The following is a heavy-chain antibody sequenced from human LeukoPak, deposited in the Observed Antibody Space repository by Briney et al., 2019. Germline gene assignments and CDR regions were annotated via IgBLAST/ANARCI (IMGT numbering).Heavy chain of an antibody. J-gene: IGHJ5*02. CDR2: ISGSGGST. CDR1: GFAVSSNY. CDR3: AKDNGCYDSSGYYYNWFDP. V-gene: IGHV3-23*01. D-gene: IGHD3-22*01. Sequence: QAGGSLRLSCEASGFAVSSNYISWVRQAPGKGLEWVSAISGSGGSTYYADSVKGRFTISRDNSKNTLYLQMNSLRAEDTAVYYCAKDNGCYDSSGYYYNWFDPWGQGTLVTVSS.